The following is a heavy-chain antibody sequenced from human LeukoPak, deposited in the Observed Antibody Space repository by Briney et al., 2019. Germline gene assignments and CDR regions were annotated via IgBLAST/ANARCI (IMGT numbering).Heavy chain of an antibody. V-gene: IGHV3-20*04. CDR3: AKGYYYYYMDV. CDR2: INWNGGST. Sequence: GGSLRLSCAASGFTFDDYGMSWVRQAPGKGLEWVSGINWNGGSTGYADSVKGRFTISRDNSKNTLYLQMNSLRAEDTAVYYCAKGYYYYYMDVWGKGTTVTVSS. CDR1: GFTFDDYG. J-gene: IGHJ6*03.